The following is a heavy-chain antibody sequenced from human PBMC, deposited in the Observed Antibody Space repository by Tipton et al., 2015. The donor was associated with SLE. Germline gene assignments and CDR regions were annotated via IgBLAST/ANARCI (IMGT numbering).Heavy chain of an antibody. CDR2: IYTSGYT. CDR1: GDSISSGSYY. V-gene: IGHV4-61*02. Sequence: TLSLTCTVSGDSISSGSYYWNWIRQPAGKGLEWIGRIYTSGYTNYSPSLKSRVTISLDTSKNQFSLKLSSVTAADTAMYYCARAHYYIDSWGQGTLVTVSS. CDR3: ARAHYYIDS. J-gene: IGHJ4*02.